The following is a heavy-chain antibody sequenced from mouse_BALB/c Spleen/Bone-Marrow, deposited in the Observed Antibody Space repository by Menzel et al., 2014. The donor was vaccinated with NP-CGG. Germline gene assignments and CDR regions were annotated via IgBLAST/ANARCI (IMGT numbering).Heavy chain of an antibody. CDR1: GFSLTSYG. V-gene: IGHV2-4-1*01. D-gene: IGHD2-4*01. J-gene: IGHJ4*01. Sequence: QVQLQQSGPGLVQPSQSLSITCTVSGFSLTSYGLHWVRQSPGKGLEWLGVIWSGGSTDYNAAFISRLSISKDNSKSQIFFKMNSLHADDTAIYYCARDEGLREDYAMDYWGQGTSVTVSS. CDR3: ARDEGLREDYAMDY. CDR2: IWSGGST.